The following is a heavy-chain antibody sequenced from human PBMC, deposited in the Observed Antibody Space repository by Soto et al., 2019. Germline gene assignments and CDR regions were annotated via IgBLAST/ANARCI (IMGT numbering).Heavy chain of an antibody. V-gene: IGHV3-15*07. CDR2: FKSKTDGGTT. CDR1: GFTFSNAW. CDR3: TAAALLLDY. Sequence: GGSLRLSCAASGFTFSNAWMNWVRQAPGKGLEWVGRFKSKTDGGTTDYAAPVKGRFTISRDDSKNTLYLQMNSLKTEDTAVYYCTAAALLLDYWGQGTLVTVSS. J-gene: IGHJ4*02.